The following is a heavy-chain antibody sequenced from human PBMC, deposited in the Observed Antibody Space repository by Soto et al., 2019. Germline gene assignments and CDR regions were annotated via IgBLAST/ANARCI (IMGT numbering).Heavy chain of an antibody. D-gene: IGHD3-10*01. CDR2: INHSGST. CDR1: GGSFSGYY. V-gene: IGHV4-34*01. J-gene: IGHJ4*02. Sequence: QVQLQQWGAGLLKPSETLSLTCAVYGGSFSGYYWSWIRQPPGKGLEWIGEINHSGSTNYNPSLKRRVTISVDTSKNQFSLKLSSVTAADTAVYYCARHRAILLWFGESYFDYWGQGTLVTVSS. CDR3: ARHRAILLWFGESYFDY.